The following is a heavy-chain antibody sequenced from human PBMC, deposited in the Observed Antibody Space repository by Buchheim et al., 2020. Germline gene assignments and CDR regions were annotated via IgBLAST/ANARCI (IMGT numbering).Heavy chain of an antibody. V-gene: IGHV4-39*07. D-gene: IGHD2-2*01. CDR2: IYYSGST. CDR3: ARDRVVPAARYYYYGMDV. CDR1: GGSISSSSYY. Sequence: QLQLQESGPGLVKPSETLSLTCTVSGGSISSSSYYWGWIRQPPGKGLEWIGSIYYSGSTYYNPSLKSRVTTSVDTSKNQFSLKLSSVTAADTAVYYCARDRVVPAARYYYYGMDVWGQGTT. J-gene: IGHJ6*02.